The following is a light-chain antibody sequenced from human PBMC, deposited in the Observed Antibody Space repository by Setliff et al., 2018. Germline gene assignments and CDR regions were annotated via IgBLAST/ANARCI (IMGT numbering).Light chain of an antibody. CDR2: DVN. CDR1: SSDIGAYDY. V-gene: IGLV2-14*03. J-gene: IGLJ1*01. CDR3: SSYTSRTTLDV. Sequence: VLTQPASVSGSPGQSITISCTGSSSDIGAYDYVSWYQQHPGKAPKLMIYDVNNRPSGVSNRFSGSKSGNTASLTISGLQAEDEADYYCSSYTSRTTLDVFGTGTKVTVL.